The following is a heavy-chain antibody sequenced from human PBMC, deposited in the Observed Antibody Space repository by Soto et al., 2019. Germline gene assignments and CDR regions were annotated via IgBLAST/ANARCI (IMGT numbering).Heavy chain of an antibody. Sequence: GGSLRLSCAASGFTFSSYSMNWVRQAPGKGLEWVSSISSSSSYIYYADSVKGRFTISRDNAKNSLYLQMNSLRAEDTAVYYCARDPESSLRFLEWLNYGMDVWGQGTTVTVSS. J-gene: IGHJ6*02. D-gene: IGHD3-3*01. CDR3: ARDPESSLRFLEWLNYGMDV. CDR1: GFTFSSYS. V-gene: IGHV3-21*01. CDR2: ISSSSSYI.